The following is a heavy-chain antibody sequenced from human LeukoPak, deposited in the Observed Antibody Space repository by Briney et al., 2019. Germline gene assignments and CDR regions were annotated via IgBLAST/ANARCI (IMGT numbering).Heavy chain of an antibody. J-gene: IGHJ5*02. Sequence: SVKVSCKASGGTFSSYAISWVRQAPGQGLEWVGRIIPIFGTANYAQKFQGRVTITTDESTSTAYMELSSLRSEDTAVYYCARAIDYDILTGYYSLTAWGKGTLVTVSS. D-gene: IGHD3-9*01. CDR3: ARAIDYDILTGYYSLTA. V-gene: IGHV1-69*05. CDR2: IIPIFGTA. CDR1: GGTFSSYA.